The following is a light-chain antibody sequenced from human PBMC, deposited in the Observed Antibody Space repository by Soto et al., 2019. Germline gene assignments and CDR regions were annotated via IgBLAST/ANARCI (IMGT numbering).Light chain of an antibody. CDR1: QSVSRY. J-gene: IGKJ5*01. Sequence: EIMLTQSPATLSSSPGERATLSCRASQSVSRYLAWYQQKPGQAPRLLMYDASNRATGIPARFTGSGSGTDFTLTISSLEPEDLAVYYCQQRSNWHITFGQGTRLDIK. V-gene: IGKV3-11*01. CDR3: QQRSNWHIT. CDR2: DAS.